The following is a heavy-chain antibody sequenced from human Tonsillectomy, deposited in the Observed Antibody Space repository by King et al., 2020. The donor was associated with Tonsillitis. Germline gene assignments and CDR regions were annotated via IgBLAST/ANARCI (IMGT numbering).Heavy chain of an antibody. CDR3: AREVVGANRGFDY. CDR2: IFYSGST. J-gene: IGHJ4*02. D-gene: IGHD1-26*01. CDR1: GGSISSGGYY. V-gene: IGHV4-31*03. Sequence: QVQLQESGPGLVKPSQTLSLTCTVSGGSISSGGYYWSWIRHHPGKGLEWIGEIFYSGSTYYNPSLKSRVTISVDTAKNQFSLKLSSVTAADTAVYYCAREVVGANRGFDYWAREPWSPSPQ.